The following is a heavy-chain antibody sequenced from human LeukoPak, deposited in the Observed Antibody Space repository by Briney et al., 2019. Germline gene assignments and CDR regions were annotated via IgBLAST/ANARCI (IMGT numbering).Heavy chain of an antibody. D-gene: IGHD3-3*01. J-gene: IGHJ5*02. CDR1: GYTFTSYG. Sequence: ASVKVSCKASGYTFTSYGISWVRQAPGQGLEWMGWISAYNGNTNYAQKLQGRVTMTTDTSTSTAYMELRSLRSDDTAVYYCARDSPNFWSGYYTGHGPWGQGTLVTVSS. V-gene: IGHV1-18*01. CDR3: ARDSPNFWSGYYTGHGP. CDR2: ISAYNGNT.